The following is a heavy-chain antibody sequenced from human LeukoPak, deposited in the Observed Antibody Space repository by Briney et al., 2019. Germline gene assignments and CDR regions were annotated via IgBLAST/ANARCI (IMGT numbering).Heavy chain of an antibody. D-gene: IGHD4-11*01. CDR3: ARDNSGLQFDY. V-gene: IGHV4-4*07. Sequence: PSETLSLTCTVSSGSISRYYWSWIRQPAGKGLEWIGRIYTSGSTNYNPSLKSRVTTSVDTSKNQFSLKLSSVTAADTAVYYCARDNSGLQFDYWGQGTLVTVSS. CDR2: IYTSGST. CDR1: SGSISRYY. J-gene: IGHJ4*02.